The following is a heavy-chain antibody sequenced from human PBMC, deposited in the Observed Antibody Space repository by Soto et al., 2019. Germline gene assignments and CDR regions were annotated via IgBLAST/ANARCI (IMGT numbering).Heavy chain of an antibody. D-gene: IGHD6-13*01. CDR1: GGTFSSYA. J-gene: IGHJ5*02. Sequence: SVKVSCKASGGTFSSYAISWVRQAPGQGLEWMGGIIPIFGTANYAQKFQGRVTITADESTSTAYMELSSLRSEDTALSHSPREPAAGPSCFDTWGQGTLVTVSS. CDR3: PREPAAGPSCFDT. CDR2: IIPIFGTA. V-gene: IGHV1-69*13.